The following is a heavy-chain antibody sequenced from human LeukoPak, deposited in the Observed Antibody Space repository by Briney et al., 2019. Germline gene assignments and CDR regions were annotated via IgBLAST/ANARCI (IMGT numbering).Heavy chain of an antibody. CDR1: GESTRSYY. CDR2: IYYSGST. Sequence: SETLSLTCTVSGESTRSYYWSWIRQPPGKGLEWIGSIYYSGSTYYNPSLKSRVTISVDTSKNQFSLKLSSVTAADTAVYYCARASQDTFGGVIVPNWFDPWGQGTLVTVSS. V-gene: IGHV4-39*07. J-gene: IGHJ5*02. D-gene: IGHD3-16*02. CDR3: ARASQDTFGGVIVPNWFDP.